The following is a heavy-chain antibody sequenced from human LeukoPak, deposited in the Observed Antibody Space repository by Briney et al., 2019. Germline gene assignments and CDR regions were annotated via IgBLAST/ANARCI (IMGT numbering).Heavy chain of an antibody. J-gene: IGHJ4*02. Sequence: SETLSLTCSVSGGADSGGSITSSDYYWGWIRQPPGKGQEWIGSINYSGNTYYSPSLKSRLIITVDTSKNEFSLKLISVTAADTAVYFCARQSSGGDFFGGYYWGERILVTVSS. CDR2: INYSGNT. V-gene: IGHV4-39*01. CDR3: ARQSSGGDFFGGYY. CDR1: GGADSGGSITSSDYY. D-gene: IGHD2-21*02.